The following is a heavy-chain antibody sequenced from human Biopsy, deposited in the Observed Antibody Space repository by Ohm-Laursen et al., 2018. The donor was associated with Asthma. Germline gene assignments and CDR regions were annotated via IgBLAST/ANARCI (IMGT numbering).Heavy chain of an antibody. CDR2: IIPVFGTS. CDR1: GDILSSFG. CDR3: AREVSTVDYGYYYFAMAV. J-gene: IGHJ6*02. V-gene: IGHV1-69*13. D-gene: IGHD4-17*01. Sequence: SVKVSCKAHGDILSSFGIKWVRKAPGQGLEWMGGIIPVFGTSNYAQKFQGRVTFTADGSTSSAYMELSSLTSEDSAVYYCAREVSTVDYGYYYFAMAVWGQGTTVTVSS.